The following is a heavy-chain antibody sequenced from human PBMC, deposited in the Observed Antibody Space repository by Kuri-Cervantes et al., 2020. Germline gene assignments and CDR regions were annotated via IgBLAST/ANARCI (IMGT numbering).Heavy chain of an antibody. Sequence: GESLKISCAASGFTVSSNYMSWVRQAPGKGLEWVSVIYSCGSTYYADSVKGRFTVSRDNSKNTLYLQMNSLRAEDTAVYYCAKDRGRWQTVYYFDYWGQGTLVTVSS. CDR3: AKDRGRWQTVYYFDY. CDR2: IYSCGST. V-gene: IGHV3-53*01. D-gene: IGHD4-17*01. J-gene: IGHJ4*02. CDR1: GFTVSSNY.